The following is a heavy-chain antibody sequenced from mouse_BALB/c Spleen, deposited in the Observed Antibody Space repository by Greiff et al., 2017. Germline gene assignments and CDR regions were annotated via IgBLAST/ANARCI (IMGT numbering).Heavy chain of an antibody. D-gene: IGHD2-10*02. V-gene: IGHV5-6*02. CDR3: ARHPLYGNYDAMDY. CDR2: ISSGGSYT. J-gene: IGHJ4*01. Sequence: DVMLVESGGDLVKPGGSLKLSCAASGFTFSSYGMSWVRQTPDKRLEWVATISSGGSYTYYPDSVKGRFTISRDNAKNTLYLQMSSLKSEDTAMYYCARHPLYGNYDAMDYWGQGTSVTVSS. CDR1: GFTFSSYG.